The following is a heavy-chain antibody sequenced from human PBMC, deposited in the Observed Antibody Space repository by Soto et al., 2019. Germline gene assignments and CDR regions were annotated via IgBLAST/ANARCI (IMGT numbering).Heavy chain of an antibody. CDR1: GYTFTSYG. Sequence: ASVKVSCKASGYTFTSYGISWVRQAPGQGLEWMGWISAYNGNTNYAQKLQGRVTMTTYTSTSTAYMELRSLRSDDTAVYYCARWYYDFWSGYYTPKKTPNYYYMDVWGKGTTVTVSS. CDR2: ISAYNGNT. V-gene: IGHV1-18*01. CDR3: ARWYYDFWSGYYTPKKTPNYYYMDV. J-gene: IGHJ6*03. D-gene: IGHD3-3*01.